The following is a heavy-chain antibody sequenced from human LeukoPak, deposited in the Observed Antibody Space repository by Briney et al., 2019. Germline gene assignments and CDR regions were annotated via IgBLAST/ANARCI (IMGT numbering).Heavy chain of an antibody. J-gene: IGHJ4*02. D-gene: IGHD6-13*01. CDR3: ARDYSSSWYYFDY. V-gene: IGHV3-21*01. Sequence: GGSLRLSCEVSGFTFSSYWMNWVRQAPGKGLEWVSSISHSSSYIYYVDSVKGRFTISRDNAKNSLFLQMNSLRAEDTAMYYCARDYSSSWYYFDYWGQGTLVTVSS. CDR1: GFTFSSYW. CDR2: ISHSSSYI.